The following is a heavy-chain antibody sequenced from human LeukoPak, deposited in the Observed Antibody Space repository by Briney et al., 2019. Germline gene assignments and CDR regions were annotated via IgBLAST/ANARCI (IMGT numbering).Heavy chain of an antibody. CDR1: GFSFSNYA. Sequence: GGSLRLSCGASGFSFSNYATTWVRQAPGKGLEWVSGISDSGSTAFYADSVKGRFTSSRDNPKNTLYLQINSLRAEDTAVYYCAKDMQTWPRFPDYWGQGTLVTVSS. CDR3: AKDMQTWPRFPDY. V-gene: IGHV3-23*01. J-gene: IGHJ4*02. CDR2: ISDSGSTA. D-gene: IGHD5-12*01.